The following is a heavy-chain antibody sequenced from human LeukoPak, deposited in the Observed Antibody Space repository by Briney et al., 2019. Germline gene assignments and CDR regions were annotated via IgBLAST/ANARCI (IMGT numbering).Heavy chain of an antibody. CDR2: IKQDGSEK. CDR3: ARDQTTVGLDF. V-gene: IGHV3-7*03. D-gene: IGHD4-23*01. J-gene: IGHJ4*02. Sequence: GGSLRLSCGASGFTFSSHWVSWVRQVPGKGLEWVANIKQDGSEKYYVDSVEGRFTISRDNAKNSLYLQMNSLRAEDTAVYFCARDQTTVGLDFWGQGTLVSVSS. CDR1: GFTFSSHW.